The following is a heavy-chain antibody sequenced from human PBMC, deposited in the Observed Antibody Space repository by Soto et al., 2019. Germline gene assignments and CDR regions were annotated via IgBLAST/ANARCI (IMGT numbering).Heavy chain of an antibody. Sequence: ASVKVSCKASGYTFTSYYIHWVRQAPGQGLEWMGWINPITGGTNYAPKFQGRVTMTRDTSITTAYMELSRLRSDDTAVYYCARNYYDSSDRDYLDYWGQGIPVTVSS. CDR3: ARNYYDSSDRDYLDY. CDR1: GYTFTSYY. V-gene: IGHV1-2*02. CDR2: INPITGGT. J-gene: IGHJ4*02. D-gene: IGHD3-22*01.